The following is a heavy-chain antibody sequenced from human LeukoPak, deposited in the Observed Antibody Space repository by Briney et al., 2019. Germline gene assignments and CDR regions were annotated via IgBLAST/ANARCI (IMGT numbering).Heavy chain of an antibody. Sequence: GGSLRLSCAASGFTFSSCAMSWVRQAPGKGLEWVSAISGSGGSTYYADSVKGRFTISRDNSKNTLYLQMNSLRAEDTAVYYCAKAGGYSYAYYFDYWGQGTLVTVSP. J-gene: IGHJ4*02. CDR3: AKAGGYSYAYYFDY. D-gene: IGHD5-18*01. CDR1: GFTFSSCA. CDR2: ISGSGGST. V-gene: IGHV3-23*01.